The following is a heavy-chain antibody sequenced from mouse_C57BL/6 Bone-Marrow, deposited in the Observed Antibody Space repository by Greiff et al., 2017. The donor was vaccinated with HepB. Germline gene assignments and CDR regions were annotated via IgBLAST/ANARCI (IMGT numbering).Heavy chain of an antibody. J-gene: IGHJ4*01. CDR1: GYTFTSYG. D-gene: IGHD2-1*01. CDR2: IYPRSGNT. Sequence: QVQLKESGAELARPGASVKLSCKASGYTFTSYGISWVKQRTGQGLEWIGEIYPRSGNTYYNEKFKGKATLTADKSSSTAYMELRSLTSEDSAVYFCANGPIYYDYDAMDYWGQGTSVTVSS. V-gene: IGHV1-81*01. CDR3: ANGPIYYDYDAMDY.